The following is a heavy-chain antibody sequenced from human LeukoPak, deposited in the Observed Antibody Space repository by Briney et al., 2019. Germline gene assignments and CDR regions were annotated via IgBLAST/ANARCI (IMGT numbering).Heavy chain of an antibody. CDR3: ARGEGMIVVQ. J-gene: IGHJ4*02. Sequence: GASVKVSCKASGGTFSSYAINWVRQTTGQGLEWMGWMNPNSGNTGYAQKFQGRVTMTRNTSISTAYMELSSLRSEDTAVYYCARGEGMIVVQWGQGTLVTVSS. D-gene: IGHD3-22*01. CDR2: MNPNSGNT. CDR1: GGTFSSYA. V-gene: IGHV1-8*02.